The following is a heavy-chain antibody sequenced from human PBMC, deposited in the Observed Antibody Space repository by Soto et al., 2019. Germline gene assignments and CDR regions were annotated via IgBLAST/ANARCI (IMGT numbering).Heavy chain of an antibody. Sequence: QVQLLEAGGGVVQPGRPLRLSCAASRFSFSSYGMHWVSQAPGKGLEWVAVILDDGSDKDYTDAVKGRFTISRDNSKNTLYLEMNSLRAEDTAVYYCARDDDYGDNGLDYWGQGTLVTVSS. D-gene: IGHD4-17*01. V-gene: IGHV3-33*01. CDR3: ARDDDYGDNGLDY. J-gene: IGHJ4*02. CDR1: RFSFSSYG. CDR2: ILDDGSDK.